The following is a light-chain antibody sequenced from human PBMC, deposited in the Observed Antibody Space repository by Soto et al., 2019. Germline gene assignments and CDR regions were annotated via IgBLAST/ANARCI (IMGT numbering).Light chain of an antibody. V-gene: IGKV3-20*01. CDR1: QTLTSNY. J-gene: IGKJ4*01. CDR3: QKYSDSVLT. Sequence: EIVLTQSPATLSLSPGERATLSCRASQTLTSNYLAWYQQKPGQAPRLLIHGAASRATGIPDRFSGSGSGTDFTLTSSRLEPEDFAVYYCQKYSDSVLTFGGGTKVEIK. CDR2: GAA.